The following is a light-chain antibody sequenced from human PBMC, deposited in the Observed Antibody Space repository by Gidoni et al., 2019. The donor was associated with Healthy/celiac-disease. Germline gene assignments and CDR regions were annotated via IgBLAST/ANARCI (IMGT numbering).Light chain of an antibody. CDR1: QSVSSSY. V-gene: IGKV3-20*01. Sequence: ELVLTQSPVTLSLSPGERATLSCRASQSVSSSYLAWYQQKPGQAPRLIIYGASSRATGIPDRFSGSGSGTDFTLTISRLEPEDFAVYYCQQYGSSLLFTFGPGTKVDIK. CDR2: GAS. J-gene: IGKJ3*01. CDR3: QQYGSSLLFT.